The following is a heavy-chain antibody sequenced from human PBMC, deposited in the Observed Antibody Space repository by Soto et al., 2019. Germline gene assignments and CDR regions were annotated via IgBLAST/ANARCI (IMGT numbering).Heavy chain of an antibody. CDR3: ARDVVVVAAGRGNWFDP. D-gene: IGHD2-15*01. Sequence: PSETLFLTCAVYGGSFSGYYWSWIRQPPGKGLEWIGEINHSGSTNYNPSLKSRVTISVDTSKNQFSLKLSSVTAADTAVYYCARDVVVVAAGRGNWFDPWGQGTLVTVSS. V-gene: IGHV4-34*01. CDR2: INHSGST. CDR1: GGSFSGYY. J-gene: IGHJ5*02.